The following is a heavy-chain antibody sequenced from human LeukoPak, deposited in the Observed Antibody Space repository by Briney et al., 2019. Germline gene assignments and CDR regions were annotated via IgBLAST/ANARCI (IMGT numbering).Heavy chain of an antibody. CDR1: GGSFSGYY. V-gene: IGHV4-34*01. J-gene: IGHJ5*02. CDR2: INHSGST. CDR3: ARDEADIAAAGTWFDP. Sequence: SETLSLTCAVYGGSFSGYYWSWIRQPPGKGLEWIGEINHSGSTNYNPSLKSRVTMSVDTSKNQFSLKLSSVTAADTAVYYCARDEADIAAAGTWFDPWGQGTLVTVSS. D-gene: IGHD6-13*01.